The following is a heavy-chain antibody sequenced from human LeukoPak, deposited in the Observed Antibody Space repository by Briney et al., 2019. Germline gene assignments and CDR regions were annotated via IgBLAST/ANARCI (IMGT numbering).Heavy chain of an antibody. Sequence: GGSLRLSCAASGFTFSSYAMSWVHQAPGKGLEWVSAISGSGGSTYYADSVKGRFTISRDNSKNTLYLQMNSLRAEDTAGYYWAKGVLRFDYGAQEPLVTVSS. D-gene: IGHD3-3*01. CDR1: GFTFSSYA. J-gene: IGHJ4*02. V-gene: IGHV3-23*01. CDR2: ISGSGGST. CDR3: AKGVLRFDY.